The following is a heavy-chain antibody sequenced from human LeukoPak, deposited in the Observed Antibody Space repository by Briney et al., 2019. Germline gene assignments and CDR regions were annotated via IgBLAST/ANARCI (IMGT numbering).Heavy chain of an antibody. D-gene: IGHD2-2*01. CDR1: GYTFTGYY. CDR3: ARGHCSSTSCNIDP. CDR2: INPNSGGT. V-gene: IGHV1-2*02. J-gene: IGHJ5*02. Sequence: ASVTVSCKASGYTFTGYYMHWVRQAPGQGLEWMGWINPNSGGTNYAQKFQGRVTMTRDTSISTAYMELSRLRSDDTAVYYCARGHCSSTSCNIDPWGQGTLVTVSS.